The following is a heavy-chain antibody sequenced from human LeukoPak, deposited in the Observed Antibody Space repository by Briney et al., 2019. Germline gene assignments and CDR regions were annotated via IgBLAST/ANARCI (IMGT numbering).Heavy chain of an antibody. J-gene: IGHJ6*03. CDR3: ARVPRSYYYYYYMDV. V-gene: IGHV4-34*01. CDR1: GGSFSGYY. CDR2: INHSGNT. Sequence: SETLSLTCTVYGGSFSGYYWSWIRQPPGKGLEWIGEINHSGNTNYNPSLKSRVTISADTSKNQFSLKLSSVTAADTAVYYCARVPRSYYYYYYMDVWGKGTTVTVSS.